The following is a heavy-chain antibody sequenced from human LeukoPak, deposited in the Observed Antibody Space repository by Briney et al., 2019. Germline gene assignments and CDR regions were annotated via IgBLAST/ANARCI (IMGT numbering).Heavy chain of an antibody. J-gene: IGHJ4*02. D-gene: IGHD1-26*01. V-gene: IGHV4-39*07. CDR1: GGSISSSAYH. CDR2: INYGGNT. Sequence: SETLSLTCTVSGGSISSSAYHWGWIRQPPGKGLEWIGTINYGGNTYYNLSLKSRVIIFLDTSKNQFSLKLSSVTAADTAVYYCARAAHSGSLAPFDYWGQGTLVTVSS. CDR3: ARAAHSGSLAPFDY.